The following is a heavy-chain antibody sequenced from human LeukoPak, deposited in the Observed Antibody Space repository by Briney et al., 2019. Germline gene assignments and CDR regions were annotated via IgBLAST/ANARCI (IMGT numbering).Heavy chain of an antibody. D-gene: IGHD2-2*01. J-gene: IGHJ4*02. CDR1: GGSISSYY. V-gene: IGHV4-59*01. CDR3: ARSSPPYYCSSTSCYWRFDY. Sequence: SETLSLTCTVSGGSISSYYWSWIRQPPGKGLEWIGYIYYSGSTNYNPSLKSRVTISIDTSKNQFSLKLSSVTAADTAVYYCARSSPPYYCSSTSCYWRFDYWGQGTLVTVSS. CDR2: IYYSGST.